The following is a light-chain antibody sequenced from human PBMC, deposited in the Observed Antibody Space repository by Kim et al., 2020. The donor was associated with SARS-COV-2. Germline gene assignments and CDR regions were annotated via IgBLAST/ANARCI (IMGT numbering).Light chain of an antibody. CDR2: SDY. J-gene: IGLJ1*01. V-gene: IGLV1-44*01. CDR1: SSNIGSKT. CDR3: ATWDDSVSGYV. Sequence: QSVLTQPPSASGTPGQRVTISCSGSSSNIGSKTVHWYQQLPGTAPKLLIYSDYKRPSGVPDRFSGSKSGTSASLAISGLQSEDEADYYCATWDDSVSGYVFGTGTKVTVL.